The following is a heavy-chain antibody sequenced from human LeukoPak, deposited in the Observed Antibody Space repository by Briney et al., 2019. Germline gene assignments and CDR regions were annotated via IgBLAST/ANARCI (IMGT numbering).Heavy chain of an antibody. V-gene: IGHV3-13*01. Sequence: GGSLRLSCAASGITFSDYDMYWVRQSTGKGLEWVSAIGTAGDTYYPGSVKGRFTISRENAKNSLYLQMNSLRVGDTAVYYCVRGPYCSGGSCYGHFDYWGQGTLVTASS. D-gene: IGHD2-15*01. CDR1: GITFSDYD. J-gene: IGHJ4*02. CDR2: IGTAGDT. CDR3: VRGPYCSGGSCYGHFDY.